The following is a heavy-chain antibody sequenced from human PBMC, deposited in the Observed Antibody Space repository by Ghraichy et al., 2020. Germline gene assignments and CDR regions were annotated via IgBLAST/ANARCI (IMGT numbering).Heavy chain of an antibody. D-gene: IGHD3-3*01. CDR1: GYSISSGYY. V-gene: IGHV4-38-2*01. CDR3: ARPIWSGYLNWFDP. Sequence: SETLSLTCAVSGYSISSGYYWGWIRQPPGKGLEWIGSIYHSGSTYYNPSLKSRVTISVDTSKNQFSLKLSSVTAADTAVYYCARPIWSGYLNWFDPWGQGTLVTVSS. CDR2: IYHSGST. J-gene: IGHJ5*02.